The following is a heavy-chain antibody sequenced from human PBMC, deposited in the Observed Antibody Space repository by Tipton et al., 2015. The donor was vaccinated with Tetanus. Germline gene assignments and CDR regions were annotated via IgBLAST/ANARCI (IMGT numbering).Heavy chain of an antibody. D-gene: IGHD3-10*01. J-gene: IGHJ6*02. Sequence: TLSLTCSVSGGSVSSDNWWSWVRQAPGKGPVWIGEIYHSGNTNYNPSLKSRVTLSVDKSKNQLSLRLSSVTAADTAVYYCVRFRGSRGPYYYAMDVWGQGTTVVVSS. CDR1: GGSVSSDNW. V-gene: IGHV4-4*02. CDR3: VRFRGSRGPYYYAMDV. CDR2: IYHSGNT.